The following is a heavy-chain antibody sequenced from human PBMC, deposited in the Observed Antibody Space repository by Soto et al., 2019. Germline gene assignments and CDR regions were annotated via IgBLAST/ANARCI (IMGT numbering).Heavy chain of an antibody. J-gene: IGHJ6*03. CDR3: AGGGTANYM. CDR1: GGSFSSYM. Sequence: QVLLVQSGAEVKKPGSSVKVSCQAAGGSFSSYMVSWVRQAPGQGLDYMGGIMPVFGTPTYTEKFQGRVTITADESTGTAHLELTSANSDETAAYYCAGGGTANYM. CDR2: IMPVFGTP. D-gene: IGHD5-12*01. V-gene: IGHV1-69*01.